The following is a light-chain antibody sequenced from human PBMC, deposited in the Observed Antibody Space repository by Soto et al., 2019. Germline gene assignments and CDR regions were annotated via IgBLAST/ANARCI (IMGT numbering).Light chain of an antibody. Sequence: QSPATLSVSRGEGATLSCRASQGIGDTLAWYQRKPGQTPRLLIYDTSTRATGVPTRFSGSRSGAEFTLTINSLQSEDFAVYYCQPYNSWPLTVGGGTKVDIK. V-gene: IGKV3-15*01. CDR1: QGIGDT. CDR3: QPYNSWPLT. CDR2: DTS. J-gene: IGKJ4*01.